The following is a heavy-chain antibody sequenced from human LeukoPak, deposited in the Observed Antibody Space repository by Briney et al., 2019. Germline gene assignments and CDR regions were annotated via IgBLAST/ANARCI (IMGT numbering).Heavy chain of an antibody. D-gene: IGHD4-17*01. CDR2: MNPSGGST. CDR3: ARVLGAYGDYEGLKY. J-gene: IGHJ4*02. V-gene: IGHV1-46*01. Sequence: ASVKVSCKASGYTLTSYYLHWVRQAPGQWLQWMGIMNPSGGSTNYAQKFHGRVMMTRDTSTSTVYMELSSLRSEDTAVYYCARVLGAYGDYEGLKYWGQGTLVTVSS. CDR1: GYTLTSYY.